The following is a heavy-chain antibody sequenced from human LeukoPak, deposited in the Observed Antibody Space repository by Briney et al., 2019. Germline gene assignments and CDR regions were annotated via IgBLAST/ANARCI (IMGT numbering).Heavy chain of an antibody. CDR2: IIPIFGTA. V-gene: IGHV1-69*13. Sequence: ASVKVSCKASGYTFTSYGISWVRQAPGQGLEWMGGIIPIFGTANYAQKFQGRVTITADESTSTAYMELSSLRSEDTAVYYCARDLATYSGSAGAFDIWGQGTMVTVSS. J-gene: IGHJ3*02. CDR3: ARDLATYSGSAGAFDI. D-gene: IGHD1-26*01. CDR1: GYTFTSYG.